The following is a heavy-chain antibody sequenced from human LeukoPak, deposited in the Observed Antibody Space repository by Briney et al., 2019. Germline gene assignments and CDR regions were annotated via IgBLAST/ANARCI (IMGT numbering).Heavy chain of an antibody. J-gene: IGHJ6*03. V-gene: IGHV1-8*01. CDR1: GYTFTSYD. CDR3: PRGPRGWELLPYYYYYMDV. Sequence: RASVKVSCKASGYTFTSYDINWVRQATGQGLEWMGWMNPNSGNTGYAQKFQGRVTMTRNTSIRTAYMELSSLRSEDTAVYYCPRGPRGWELLPYYYYYMDVWGKGTTVTVSS. CDR2: MNPNSGNT. D-gene: IGHD1-26*01.